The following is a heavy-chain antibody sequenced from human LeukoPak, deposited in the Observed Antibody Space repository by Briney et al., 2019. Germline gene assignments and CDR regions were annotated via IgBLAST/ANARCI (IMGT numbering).Heavy chain of an antibody. CDR2: IYYSGTT. J-gene: IGHJ4*02. CDR1: GGSISSYY. D-gene: IGHD3-10*01. CDR3: ATSYPSGSYGNLDS. Sequence: SETLSLTCTVAGGSISSYYWSWIRQAPGKGLEWIGYIYYSGTTNYNPSLKSRVTMSVDAPKNQFSLKLSSVTAADAAVYYCATSYPSGSYGNLDSWGQGTLVSVSS. V-gene: IGHV4-59*01.